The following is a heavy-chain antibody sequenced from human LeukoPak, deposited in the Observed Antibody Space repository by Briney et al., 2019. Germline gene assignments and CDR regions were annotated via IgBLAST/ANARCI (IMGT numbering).Heavy chain of an antibody. Sequence: SETLSLTCAVYGGSFSGYYWGWIRQPPGKGLEWIGSIYYSGNSYYNPSLKSRVTMSVDTSKNQFSLKVSSVTAADTAVYYCAGPAGTYWYFDLWGRGTLVTVSS. J-gene: IGHJ2*01. CDR1: GGSFSGYY. CDR3: AGPAGTYWYFDL. V-gene: IGHV4-34*01. D-gene: IGHD1-26*01. CDR2: IYYSGNS.